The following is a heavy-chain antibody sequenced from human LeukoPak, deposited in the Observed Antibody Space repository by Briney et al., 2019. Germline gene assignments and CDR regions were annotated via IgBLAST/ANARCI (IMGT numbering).Heavy chain of an antibody. D-gene: IGHD1-1*01. V-gene: IGHV3-73*01. Sequence: GGSLRLSCAASGFTFSGSAMHWVRQASGKGLEWVGRIRSKANSYATAYAASVKGRFTISRDDSKNTAYLQMNSLKTEDTAVYYCTTRPPTSGVDVWGKGTTVTVSS. CDR2: IRSKANSYAT. CDR1: GFTFSGSA. CDR3: TTRPPTSGVDV. J-gene: IGHJ6*04.